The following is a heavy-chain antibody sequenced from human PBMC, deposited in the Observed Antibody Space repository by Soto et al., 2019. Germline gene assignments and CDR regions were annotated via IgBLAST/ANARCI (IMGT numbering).Heavy chain of an antibody. CDR3: ARHAYDFWSGHPNPRYYYGMDV. CDR2: IYPGDSNT. J-gene: IGHJ6*02. V-gene: IGHV5-51*01. D-gene: IGHD3-3*01. CDR1: GYSFTSYW. Sequence: GETLKISCKGSGYSFTSYWIGWVRQMPGKGLEWMGIIYPGDSNTRYSPSLQGQVTISVDKSISTAYLQWSSLKATDTAMYYCARHAYDFWSGHPNPRYYYGMDVWGQGTTVTVSS.